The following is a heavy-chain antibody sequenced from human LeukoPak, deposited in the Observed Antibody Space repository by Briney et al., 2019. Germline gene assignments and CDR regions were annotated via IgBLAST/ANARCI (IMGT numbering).Heavy chain of an antibody. D-gene: IGHD3-10*01. CDR2: IYYSGST. CDR3: ARLTYYVSGGYGMDV. V-gene: IGHV4-31*03. CDR1: GGSISSGGYY. Sequence: PSETLSLTYTVSGGSISSGGYYWSWSRQHPGKGLEWIGYIYYSGSTYYNPSLKSRVTVSIDTSKNQFSLKLSSVTAADTAVYYCARLTYYVSGGYGMDVWGQGTTVTVSS. J-gene: IGHJ6*02.